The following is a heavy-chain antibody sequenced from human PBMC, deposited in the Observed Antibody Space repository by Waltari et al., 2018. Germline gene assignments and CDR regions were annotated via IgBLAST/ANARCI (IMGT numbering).Heavy chain of an antibody. J-gene: IGHJ5*02. CDR3: ARGPRITMVRGVFDP. Sequence: EVQLVESGGGLVKPGGSLRLSCAASGFTFSSYSMNWVRQAPGKGLEWGSSISSSSSYIYYADSLKGRFTIARDNAKNSLYLQMNSLRAEDTAVYYCARGPRITMVRGVFDPWGQGTLVTVSS. CDR2: ISSSSSYI. D-gene: IGHD3-10*01. CDR1: GFTFSSYS. V-gene: IGHV3-21*01.